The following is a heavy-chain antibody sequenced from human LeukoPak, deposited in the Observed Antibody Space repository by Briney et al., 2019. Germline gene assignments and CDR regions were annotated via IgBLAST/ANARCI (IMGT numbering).Heavy chain of an antibody. J-gene: IGHJ4*02. V-gene: IGHV3-30*04. Sequence: GGSLRLSCAASGFTFRTYSMHWVRQAPGKGLEWVAVVSFDGSNKYYVDSVKGRFTISRDDSRNTVSLQMNSLRAEDTAVYFCAREGKKYYPESNSHYYHDSPFDYWGQGTRVTVSS. CDR3: AREGKKYYPESNSHYYHDSPFDY. CDR2: VSFDGSNK. CDR1: GFTFRTYS. D-gene: IGHD3-22*01.